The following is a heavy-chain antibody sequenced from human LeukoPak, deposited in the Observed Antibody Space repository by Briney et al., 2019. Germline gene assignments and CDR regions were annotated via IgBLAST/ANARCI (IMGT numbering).Heavy chain of an antibody. Sequence: GESLKISCKGSGYSFATHWIGWVRQMPGKGLEWMGITYPGDSDTRYSPSFQGQVTISADKPISTAYLQWGSLKASDTATYYCARGGRGSCTSTSCYTNYMDVWGKGTTVTVSS. CDR3: ARGGRGSCTSTSCYTNYMDV. J-gene: IGHJ6*03. CDR1: GYSFATHW. CDR2: TYPGDSDT. V-gene: IGHV5-51*01. D-gene: IGHD2-2*01.